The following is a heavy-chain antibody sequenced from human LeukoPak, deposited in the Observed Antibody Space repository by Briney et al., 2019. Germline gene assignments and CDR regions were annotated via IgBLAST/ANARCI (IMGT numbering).Heavy chain of an antibody. V-gene: IGHV3-48*03. Sequence: GGSLRLSCAASGFTFSSYEMNWVRQAPGKGLEWVSYISSSGSTIYYADSVKGRFTISRDNAKNSLYLQMNSLRAEDTAVYYCARYGGGYEYYYYYYMDVWGKGTTVTISS. CDR1: GFTFSSYE. CDR3: ARYGGGYEYYYYYYMDV. J-gene: IGHJ6*03. CDR2: ISSSGSTI. D-gene: IGHD5-12*01.